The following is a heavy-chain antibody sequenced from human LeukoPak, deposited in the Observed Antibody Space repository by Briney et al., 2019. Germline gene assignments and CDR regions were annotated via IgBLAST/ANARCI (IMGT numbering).Heavy chain of an antibody. Sequence: GGSLRLSCAASGFTFSNYAMSWVRQAPGKGLEWVSSISDSGDSTFYADSVKGRFTISRDNSKNTLYLQMNSLWAEDTAVYYCAKGGDYGDYDATPFDYWGQGTLVTVSS. D-gene: IGHD4-17*01. V-gene: IGHV3-23*01. J-gene: IGHJ4*02. CDR3: AKGGDYGDYDATPFDY. CDR1: GFTFSNYA. CDR2: ISDSGDST.